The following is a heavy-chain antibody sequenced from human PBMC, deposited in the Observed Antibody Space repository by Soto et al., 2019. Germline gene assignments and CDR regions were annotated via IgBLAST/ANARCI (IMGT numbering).Heavy chain of an antibody. J-gene: IGHJ4*02. Sequence: SETLSLTCAVYGGSFSGYYWSWIRQPPGKGLEWIGEINHSGSTNYNPSLKSRVTISVDTSKNQFSLKLSSVTAADTAVYYCARTSVEQWLVLDYWGQGTLVTVS. CDR2: INHSGST. V-gene: IGHV4-34*01. CDR1: GGSFSGYY. D-gene: IGHD6-19*01. CDR3: ARTSVEQWLVLDY.